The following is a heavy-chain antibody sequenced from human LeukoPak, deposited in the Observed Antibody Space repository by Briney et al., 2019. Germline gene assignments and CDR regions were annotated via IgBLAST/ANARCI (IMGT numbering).Heavy chain of an antibody. Sequence: PGGSLRLSCAASGFTFSSYSMNWVRQAPGKGLEWVSSISSSSSYIYYADSVKGRFTISRDNAKNSLYLQMNSLRAEDTAVYYCARGFSVVPAAIYYYYGMDVWGQGTTVTVSS. D-gene: IGHD2-2*01. CDR3: ARGFSVVPAAIYYYYGMDV. V-gene: IGHV3-21*01. CDR2: ISSSSSYI. J-gene: IGHJ6*02. CDR1: GFTFSSYS.